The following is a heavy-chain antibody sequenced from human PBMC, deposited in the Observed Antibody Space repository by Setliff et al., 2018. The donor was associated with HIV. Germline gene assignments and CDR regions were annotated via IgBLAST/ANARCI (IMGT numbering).Heavy chain of an antibody. V-gene: IGHV3-15*01. Sequence: GGSLRLSCAASGFTFNNAWMSWVRQAPGKGLEWVGRVKSKTDGGTTDYAAPVKGRFTISRDDSKNTLYLQMNSLNTEDTGVYYCTPTPPGSYMDVWGRGTTVTVSS. CDR1: GFTFNNAW. CDR3: TPTPPGSYMDV. J-gene: IGHJ6*03. CDR2: VKSKTDGGTT.